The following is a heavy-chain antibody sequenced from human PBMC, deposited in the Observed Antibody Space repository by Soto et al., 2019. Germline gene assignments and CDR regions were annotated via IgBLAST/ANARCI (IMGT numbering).Heavy chain of an antibody. D-gene: IGHD6-19*01. CDR3: AREVYSSGSVWQYNNWFDP. Sequence: AVKVSCKASGGTFSSYAISWVRQAPGQGLEWMGGIIPIFGTANYAQKFQGRVTITADESTSTAYMELSSLRSEDTAVYYCAREVYSSGSVWQYNNWFDPWGQGNLVTVSS. J-gene: IGHJ5*02. CDR1: GGTFSSYA. V-gene: IGHV1-69*13. CDR2: IIPIFGTA.